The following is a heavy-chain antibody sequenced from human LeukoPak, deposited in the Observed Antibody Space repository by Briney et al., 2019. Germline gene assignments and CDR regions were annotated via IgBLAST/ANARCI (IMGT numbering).Heavy chain of an antibody. CDR3: ARSIAAAGLAY. V-gene: IGHV3-21*01. Sequence: RAGGSLRLSCAASGFTFSSYTMNWVRQAPGKGLEWVSSISSSSSYIYYADSVKGRFTMSRDNAKNSLHLQMNSLRAEDTAVYYCARSIAAAGLAYWGQGTLVTVSS. CDR2: ISSSSSYI. J-gene: IGHJ4*02. D-gene: IGHD6-13*01. CDR1: GFTFSSYT.